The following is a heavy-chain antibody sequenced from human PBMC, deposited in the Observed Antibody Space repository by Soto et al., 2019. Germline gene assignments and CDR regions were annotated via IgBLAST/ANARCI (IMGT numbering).Heavy chain of an antibody. Sequence: PSETLSLTCTVSGGSISSSSYYWGWIRQPPGKGLEWTGSIYYSGSTYYNPSLKSRVTISVDTSKNQFSLKLSSVTAADTAVYYRARRKWLFRQYYFDYWGQGTLVTVSS. CDR3: ARRKWLFRQYYFDY. D-gene: IGHD3-22*01. CDR2: IYYSGST. CDR1: GGSISSSSYY. J-gene: IGHJ4*02. V-gene: IGHV4-39*01.